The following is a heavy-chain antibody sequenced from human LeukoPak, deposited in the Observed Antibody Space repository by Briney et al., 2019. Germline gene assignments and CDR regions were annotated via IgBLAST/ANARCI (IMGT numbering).Heavy chain of an antibody. CDR1: GDSISSGSYY. J-gene: IGHJ3*02. Sequence: PSETLSLTCTVSGDSISSGSYYCSWIRQPAGNGLEWIGRSYTSGTTNYNPSLKSRVTISVDTSKNQFSLKLSSVTAADTAVYYCARVRSGYSYDAFDIWGQGTMVTVSS. CDR2: SYTSGTT. CDR3: ARVRSGYSYDAFDI. D-gene: IGHD3-22*01. V-gene: IGHV4-61*02.